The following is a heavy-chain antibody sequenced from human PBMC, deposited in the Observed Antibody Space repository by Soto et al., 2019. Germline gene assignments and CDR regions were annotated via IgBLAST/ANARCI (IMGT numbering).Heavy chain of an antibody. CDR3: ARYSPPKKTYDSNTGWFDP. CDR1: GGSMNIYY. J-gene: IGHJ5*02. Sequence: QVQLQESGPGQVKPSETLSLTCTVSGGSMNIYYWTWIRQPPGKGLEWIGYVRDTGSTNYNPSLKSRVTISIDTSRNQFSLSLSSVTAADTAVYFCARYSPPKKTYDSNTGWFDPWGQGTLVAVSS. D-gene: IGHD3-22*01. CDR2: VRDTGST. V-gene: IGHV4-59*01.